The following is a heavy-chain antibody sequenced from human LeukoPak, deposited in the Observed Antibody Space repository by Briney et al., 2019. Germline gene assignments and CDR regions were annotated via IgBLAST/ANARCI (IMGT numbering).Heavy chain of an antibody. CDR3: AKVGHVVVVVAASFDC. V-gene: IGHV3-23*01. CDR1: GCTFSSYA. D-gene: IGHD2-15*01. J-gene: IGHJ4*02. CDR2: SRGRGGGT. Sequence: PGGSLRLSCAASGCTFSSYAMSGVRQAPGKGLDGVASSRGRGGGTYYAEYVRGRFSIARENSKNTLYLKMNSLRADDTAVYYCAKVGHVVVVVAASFDCWGQGTLVTVSS.